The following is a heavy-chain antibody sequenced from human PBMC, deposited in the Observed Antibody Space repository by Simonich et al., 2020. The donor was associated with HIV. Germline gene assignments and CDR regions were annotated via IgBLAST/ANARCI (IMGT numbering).Heavy chain of an antibody. CDR3: TTGVTMGR. CDR2: IKSKTDGGTI. V-gene: IGHV3-15*01. J-gene: IGHJ4*02. CDR1: GITFTNAW. Sequence: EVQLVESGGGLVKPRGSLRLSCTASGITFTNAWMNWDRQAPGKGLGWVDRIKSKTDGGTIEYAPPLKGRFTISRDDSKNTLYLQMNSLKTEDTAGYFCTTGVTMGRWGQGTLVTVSS. D-gene: IGHD3-10*01.